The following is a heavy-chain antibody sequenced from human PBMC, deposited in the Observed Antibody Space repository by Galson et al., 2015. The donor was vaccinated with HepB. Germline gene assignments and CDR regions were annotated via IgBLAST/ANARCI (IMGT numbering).Heavy chain of an antibody. CDR1: GFTFGDYA. J-gene: IGHJ6*02. Sequence: SLRLSCAASGFTFGDYAMSWVRQAPGKGLEWVGFIRSKAYGGTTEYAASVKGRFTISRDDSKSIAYLQMNSLKTEDTAVYYCTRVDSGSYYFYYGMDVWAKGPRSPSP. CDR3: TRVDSGSYYFYYGMDV. V-gene: IGHV3-49*04. CDR2: IRSKAYGGTT. D-gene: IGHD1-26*01.